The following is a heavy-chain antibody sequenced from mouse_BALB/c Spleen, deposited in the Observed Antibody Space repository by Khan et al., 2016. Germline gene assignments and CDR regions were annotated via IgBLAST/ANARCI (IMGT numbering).Heavy chain of an antibody. D-gene: IGHD2-4*01. V-gene: IGHV14-3*02. J-gene: IGHJ3*01. CDR1: GFNIKDTY. CDR2: IDPANGNT. CDR3: ARSPYDYDVGFAY. Sequence: EVQLQESGAELVKPGASVKLSCTASGFNIKDTYMHWVKQRPEQGLEWIGRIDPANGNTKYDPKFQGKATITAGTSSNTAYLQLSSLTSEDTAVYYCARSPYDYDVGFAYWGQGTLVTVSA.